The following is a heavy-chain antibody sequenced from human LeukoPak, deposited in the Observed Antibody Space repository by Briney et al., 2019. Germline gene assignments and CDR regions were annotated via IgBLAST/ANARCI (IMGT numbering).Heavy chain of an antibody. CDR1: GFTFSNYV. D-gene: IGHD3-10*01. J-gene: IGHJ3*02. CDR2: IQKDGGSK. V-gene: IGHV3-30*02. CDR3: ARVPDITMVRGGAFDI. Sequence: GGSLRLSCAASGFTFSNYVMNWVRQAPGKGLEWVTFIQKDGGSKFYADSVKGRFTISRDNSKNTLYLQMNSLRAEDTAVYYCARVPDITMVRGGAFDIWGQGTMVTVSS.